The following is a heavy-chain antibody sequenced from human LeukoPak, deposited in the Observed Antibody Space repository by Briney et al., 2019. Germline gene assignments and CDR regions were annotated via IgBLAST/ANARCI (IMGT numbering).Heavy chain of an antibody. CDR1: GFTLSSYS. V-gene: IGHV3-21*01. J-gene: IGHJ4*02. CDR2: ISSSSSYI. CDR3: ARDLSYYDSSGSYFDY. Sequence: GGSLRLSCAASGFTLSSYSMNWVRQAPGKGLEWVSSISSSSSYIYYADSVKGRFTISRDNAKNSLYLQMNSLRAEDTAVYYCARDLSYYDSSGSYFDYWGQGTLVTVSS. D-gene: IGHD3-22*01.